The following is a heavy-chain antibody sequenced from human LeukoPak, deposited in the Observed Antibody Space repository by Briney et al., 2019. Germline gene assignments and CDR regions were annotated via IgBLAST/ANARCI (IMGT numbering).Heavy chain of an antibody. CDR2: IYPGDSDT. CDR3: ARLSPPGVVIAPLADY. CDR1: GYSFTSYW. V-gene: IGHV5-51*01. J-gene: IGHJ4*02. Sequence: PGESLKISCKGSGYSFTSYWIGWVRQMPGKGLEWMGIIYPGDSDTRYSPSFQGQVAISADKSISTAYLQWSSLKASDTAMYYCARLSPPGVVIAPLADYWGQGTLVTVSS. D-gene: IGHD3-3*01.